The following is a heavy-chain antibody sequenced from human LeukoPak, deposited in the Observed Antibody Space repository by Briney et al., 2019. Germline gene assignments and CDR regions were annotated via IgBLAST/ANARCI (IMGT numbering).Heavy chain of an antibody. Sequence: GGSPRLSCAASGFTFSNYGMSWVRQAPGQGLEWVSTISDSGGIAYYADSVKGRFTISRDNSRSTLCLQMNSPRAEDTAEYYCAKDGGVNWGNWFDSWGQGTLVTVSS. CDR2: ISDSGGIA. CDR1: GFTFSNYG. D-gene: IGHD3-16*01. J-gene: IGHJ5*01. CDR3: AKDGGVNWGNWFDS. V-gene: IGHV3-23*01.